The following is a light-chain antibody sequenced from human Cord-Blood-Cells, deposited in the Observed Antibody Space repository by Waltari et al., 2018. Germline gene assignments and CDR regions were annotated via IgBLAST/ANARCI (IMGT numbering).Light chain of an antibody. CDR2: AAS. J-gene: IGKJ2*03. V-gene: IGKV1-39*01. CDR1: QSISSY. CDR3: QQSYSTPYS. Sequence: DHQTAHSRSSRSPSLGNIATITCRASQSISSYLNWYQQKPGKAPKLLIYAASSLQSGVPSRFSGSGSGTDFTLTISSLQPEDFATYYCQQSYSTPYSFGQGTKLEIK.